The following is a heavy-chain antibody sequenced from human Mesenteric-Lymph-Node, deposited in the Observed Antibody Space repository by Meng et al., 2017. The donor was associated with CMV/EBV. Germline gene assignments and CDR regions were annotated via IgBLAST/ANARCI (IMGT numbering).Heavy chain of an antibody. CDR1: GFTFSSYA. Sequence: GGSLRLSCAASGFTFSSYAMHWVRQAPGKGLEWVSGVSWNGSRTHYADSVKGRFIISRDNSRNFLYQQMNSLRPEDTAVYYCARDHSCSSTSCYRWFDPWGQGTLVTVSS. CDR3: ARDHSCSSTSCYRWFDP. CDR2: VSWNGSRT. D-gene: IGHD2-2*02. V-gene: IGHV3-19*01. J-gene: IGHJ5*02.